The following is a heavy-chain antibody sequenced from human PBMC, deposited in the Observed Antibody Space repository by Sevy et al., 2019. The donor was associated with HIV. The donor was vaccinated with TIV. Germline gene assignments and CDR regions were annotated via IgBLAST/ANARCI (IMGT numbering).Heavy chain of an antibody. V-gene: IGHV3-73*01. D-gene: IGHD2-2*01. Sequence: GGSLRLSCAASGFAFSGSTVHWVRQASGKGLEWVGRIRSKAYNFATTYAASLKGRFTTSRDDSKNTAYLQLNGLKTEDTAVYYCTGGAPYHMDVWGQGTTVTVSS. CDR1: GFAFSGST. J-gene: IGHJ6*02. CDR2: IRSKAYNFAT. CDR3: TGGAPYHMDV.